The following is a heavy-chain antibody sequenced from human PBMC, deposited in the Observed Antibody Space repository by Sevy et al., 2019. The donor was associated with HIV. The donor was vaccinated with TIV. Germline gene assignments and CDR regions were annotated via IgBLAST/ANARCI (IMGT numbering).Heavy chain of an antibody. CDR2: IFSSGST. CDR3: VSIFLSYRSGWSYFDY. D-gene: IGHD6-19*01. Sequence: GGSLRLSCAISGFTVNDKYIIWVRQAPGKGLEWVSVIFSSGSTYYADAAKGRFTISRDNTKNTVDLQMYSVRAEDTAVYYYVSIFLSYRSGWSYFDYWGQGTLVTVSS. J-gene: IGHJ4*02. V-gene: IGHV3-66*02. CDR1: GFTVNDKY.